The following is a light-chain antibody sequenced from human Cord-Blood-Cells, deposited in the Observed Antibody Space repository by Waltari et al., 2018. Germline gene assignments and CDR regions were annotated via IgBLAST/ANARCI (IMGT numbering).Light chain of an antibody. CDR3: SSYTSSSTRV. Sequence: QSALTQPASVSGSPGQSITISCTGTSHDVGGYNHVSWSQQHPGKAPKLMIYDVSNRPSGVSNRFSGSKSGNTASLTISGLQAEDEADYYCSSYTSSSTRVFGGGTKLTVL. CDR2: DVS. V-gene: IGLV2-14*01. J-gene: IGLJ2*01. CDR1: SHDVGGYNH.